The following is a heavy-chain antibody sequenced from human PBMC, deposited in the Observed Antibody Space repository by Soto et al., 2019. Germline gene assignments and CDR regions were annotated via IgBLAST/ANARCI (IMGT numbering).Heavy chain of an antibody. CDR2: ISAYNGNT. CDR1: GYAFTSYG. Sequence: GASVKVSCKASGYAFTSYGISWVRQAPGQGLEWMGWISAYNGNTNYAQKLQGRVTMTTDTSTSTAYMELRSLRSDDTAVYYCARDNKMVAATIIDYWGQGTLVTVSS. J-gene: IGHJ4*02. D-gene: IGHD2-15*01. CDR3: ARDNKMVAATIIDY. V-gene: IGHV1-18*04.